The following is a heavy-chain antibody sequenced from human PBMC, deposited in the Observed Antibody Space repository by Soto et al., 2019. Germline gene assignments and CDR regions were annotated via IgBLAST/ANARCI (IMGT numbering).Heavy chain of an antibody. CDR2: IWYDGSNK. D-gene: IGHD6-19*01. CDR1: GFIFSNYG. Sequence: QVQLVESGGGVVQPGRSLRLSCAASGFIFSNYGIHWVRQAPGKGLEWVALIWYDGSNKYYADSVKGRFIVSRDDTNNTVYLQLNRLTADDTAIYYCAGAGVVAGSQDFWGPGTLVTVSS. CDR3: AGAGVVAGSQDF. V-gene: IGHV3-33*01. J-gene: IGHJ4*02.